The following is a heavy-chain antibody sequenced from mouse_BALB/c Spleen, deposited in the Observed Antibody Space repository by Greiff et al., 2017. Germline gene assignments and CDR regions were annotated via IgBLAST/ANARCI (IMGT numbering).Heavy chain of an antibody. V-gene: IGHV1-87*01. CDR2: IYPGDGDT. CDR3: ARKGAGYYGNYDYAMDY. Sequence: QVQLQQSGAELARPGASVKLSCKASGYTFTSYWMQWVKQRPGQGLEWIGAIYPGDGDTRYTQKFKGKATLTADKSSSTAYMQLSSLASEDSAVYYCARKGAGYYGNYDYAMDYWGQGTSVTVSS. D-gene: IGHD2-1*01. J-gene: IGHJ4*01. CDR1: GYTFTSYW.